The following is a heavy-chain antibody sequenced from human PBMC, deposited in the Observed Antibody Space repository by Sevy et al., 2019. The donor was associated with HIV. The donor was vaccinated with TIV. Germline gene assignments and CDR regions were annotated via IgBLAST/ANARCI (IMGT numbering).Heavy chain of an antibody. CDR2: ISDNGGST. V-gene: IGHV3-64D*06. CDR1: RFTFSSYA. D-gene: IGHD3-10*01. J-gene: IGHJ4*02. Sequence: GGSLRLSCSASRFTFSSYALHWVRQAPGKGLEYVSTISDNGGSTYYADSVKGRFTISRDNSKNTRYLQMGSLRAEDTAVYYCVRGGWGSGYYYNEIDYWGQGTLVTVSS. CDR3: VRGGWGSGYYYNEIDY.